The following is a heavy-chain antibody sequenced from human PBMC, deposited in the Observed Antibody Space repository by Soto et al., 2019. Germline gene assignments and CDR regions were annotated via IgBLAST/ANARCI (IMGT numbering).Heavy chain of an antibody. CDR2: ISGSGGST. CDR1: GFTFSSYG. CDR3: AKGVYYDSSGYWEYYFDY. D-gene: IGHD3-22*01. V-gene: IGHV3-23*04. Sequence: VQLVESGGGVVQPGRSLRLSCAASGFTFSSYGMHWVRQAPGKGLEWVSAISGSGGSTYYADSVKGRFTISRDNSKNTLYLQMNSLRAEDTAVYYCAKGVYYDSSGYWEYYFDYWGQGTLVTVSS. J-gene: IGHJ4*02.